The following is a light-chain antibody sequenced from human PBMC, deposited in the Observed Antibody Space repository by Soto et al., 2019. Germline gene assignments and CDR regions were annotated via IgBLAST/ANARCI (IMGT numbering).Light chain of an antibody. Sequence: DIRMTMSPSTLSGTVGDRDTITCRASQTISSWLAWYQQKPGKAPKLLIYKASTLKSGVPSRFSGSGSGTEFTLTISSLQPDDFATYYCQHSTSYSPTSGQGTKVDIK. J-gene: IGKJ1*01. CDR2: KAS. CDR3: QHSTSYSPT. V-gene: IGKV1-5*03. CDR1: QTISSW.